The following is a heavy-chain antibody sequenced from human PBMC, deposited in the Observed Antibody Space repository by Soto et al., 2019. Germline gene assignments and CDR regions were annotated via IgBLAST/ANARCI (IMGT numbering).Heavy chain of an antibody. CDR3: AREAGYYDFWSGYYRSSNWFDP. V-gene: IGHV1-2*04. Sequence: QVQLVQSGAEVKKPGASVKVSCKASGYTFTGYNMHWVRQAPGQGLEWMGWINPNSGGTNYAQKFQGWVTMTRDTSISTAYMELSRLRSDDTAVYYCAREAGYYDFWSGYYRSSNWFDPWGQGTLVTVSS. CDR1: GYTFTGYN. D-gene: IGHD3-3*01. CDR2: INPNSGGT. J-gene: IGHJ5*02.